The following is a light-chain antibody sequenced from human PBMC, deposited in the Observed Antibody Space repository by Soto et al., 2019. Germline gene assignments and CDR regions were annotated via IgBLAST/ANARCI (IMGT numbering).Light chain of an antibody. V-gene: IGLV2-14*01. CDR1: SSDVGGYKY. CDR2: DVS. J-gene: IGLJ3*02. Sequence: QSALTQPASVSGSPGQSITISCTGASSDVGGYKYVSWYQQYPGKAPKLMIYDVSNRPSGVSNRFSGSKSGNTASLTISGLQAEDEADYYCSSYTTSSTHAVVFGGGTKLTVL. CDR3: SSYTTSSTHAVV.